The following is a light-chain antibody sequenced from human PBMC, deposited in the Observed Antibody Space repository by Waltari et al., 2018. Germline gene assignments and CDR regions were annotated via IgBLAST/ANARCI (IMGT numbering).Light chain of an antibody. J-gene: IGKJ1*01. CDR3: QQSNNWPRT. CDR2: RAS. Sequence: EIVMTQSPATLSVAPGERVILSCRASQSVADNLAWYQQKPGQAPRLLIYRASTRATDIPARFTGRGSGTEFTLTISSLQSEDFAVYYCQQSNNWPRTFGQGTKVEIK. V-gene: IGKV3-15*01. CDR1: QSVADN.